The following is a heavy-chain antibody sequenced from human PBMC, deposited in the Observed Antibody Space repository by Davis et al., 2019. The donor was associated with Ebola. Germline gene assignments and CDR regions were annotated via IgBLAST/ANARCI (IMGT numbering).Heavy chain of an antibody. CDR3: ARGVDCSSTSCYTMHGYYYYGMDV. CDR2: INPSGGST. Sequence: ASVTVSCQASGYTFTSYYMHWVRQAPGQGLEWMGIINPSGGSTSYAQKFQGRVTMTRNTSISTAYMELSSLRSEDTAVYYCARGVDCSSTSCYTMHGYYYYGMDVWGQGTTVTVSS. V-gene: IGHV1-46*01. CDR1: GYTFTSYY. J-gene: IGHJ6*02. D-gene: IGHD2-2*02.